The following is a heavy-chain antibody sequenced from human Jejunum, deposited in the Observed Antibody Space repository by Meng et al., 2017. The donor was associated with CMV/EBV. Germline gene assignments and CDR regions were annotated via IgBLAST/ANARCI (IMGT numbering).Heavy chain of an antibody. CDR2: IYYSGFT. D-gene: IGHD4-11*01. CDR3: ARGRSYRDFDY. Sequence: CTVSGGSISSFYWGWIRQPPGKGLEWIGYIYYSGFTKYIPSLKSRVTMSLDTSTSQFSLKLTSVTAADTAVYFCARGRSYRDFDYWGQGTLVTVSS. V-gene: IGHV4-59*01. CDR1: GGSISSFY. J-gene: IGHJ4*02.